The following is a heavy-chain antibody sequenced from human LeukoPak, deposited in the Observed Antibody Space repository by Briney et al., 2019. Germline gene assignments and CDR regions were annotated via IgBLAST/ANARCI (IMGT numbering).Heavy chain of an antibody. Sequence: PGGSLRLSCAPSGFAPGTYCMHWVPHAPGKGLVWVARICTDGSKITYVGSVKGRFSISRDHAKNTVYLQMNSLRVDDTAVYYCARGVLHVWGVYYFDVWGQGTLVTVSS. V-gene: IGHV3-74*03. J-gene: IGHJ4*02. CDR2: ICTDGSKI. D-gene: IGHD3-10*02. CDR1: GFAPGTYC. CDR3: ARGVLHVWGVYYFDV.